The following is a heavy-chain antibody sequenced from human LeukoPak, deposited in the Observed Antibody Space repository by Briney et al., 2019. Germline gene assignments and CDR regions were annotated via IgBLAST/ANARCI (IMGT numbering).Heavy chain of an antibody. V-gene: IGHV4-59*01. CDR3: ARDGGTIFGVVYYNWFDP. J-gene: IGHJ5*02. D-gene: IGHD3-3*01. Sequence: PSETLSLTCTVSGGSISSYYWSWIRQPPGKGLEWIGYIYYSGSTNYNPSLKSRVTISVDTSKNQFSLKLSSVTAADTAVYYCARDGGTIFGVVYYNWFDPWGQGTLVTVSS. CDR2: IYYSGST. CDR1: GGSISSYY.